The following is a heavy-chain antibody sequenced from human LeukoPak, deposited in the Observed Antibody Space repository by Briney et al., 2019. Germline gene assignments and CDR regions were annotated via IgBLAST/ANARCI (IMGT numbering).Heavy chain of an antibody. CDR3: ARQQIAAARFDG. CDR1: GGSISSDSYY. V-gene: IGHV4-39*01. D-gene: IGHD6-13*01. J-gene: IGHJ4*02. Sequence: SETLSLTCTVSGGSISSDSYYWGWIRQPPGKGLEWIGSIYSGGSTNYNPSLKSRVIISVDTSKNQFSLKVSSVTAADTAVYYCARQQIAAARFDGWGQGTLATVSS. CDR2: IYSGGST.